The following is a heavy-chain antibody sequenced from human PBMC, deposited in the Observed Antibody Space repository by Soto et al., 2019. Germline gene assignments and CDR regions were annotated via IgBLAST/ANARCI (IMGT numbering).Heavy chain of an antibody. CDR1: GFTFSDYY. D-gene: IGHD6-13*01. J-gene: IGHJ6*02. CDR3: ARPLGSDSSSWYGTYYYYYGMDV. Sequence: PGGSLRLSCAASGFTFSDYYMSWIRQAPGKGLEWVSSISSSSSYIYYADSVKGRFTISRDNAKNSLYLQMNSLRAEDTAVYYCARPLGSDSSSWYGTYYYYYGMDVWGQGTTVTVSS. V-gene: IGHV3-11*06. CDR2: ISSSSSYI.